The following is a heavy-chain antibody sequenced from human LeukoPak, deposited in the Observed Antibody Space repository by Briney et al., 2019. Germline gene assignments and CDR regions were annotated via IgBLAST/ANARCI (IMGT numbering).Heavy chain of an antibody. D-gene: IGHD6-19*01. CDR2: IYWNDDR. J-gene: IGHJ4*02. CDR1: GFSLSTRGVG. CDR3: AHRPGGAVVGTWFDY. V-gene: IGHV2-5*01. Sequence: SGPTLVKPPPTLTLTCTFSGFSLSTRGVGVGWIRQPPGKALEWLALIYWNDDRRYSPSLKSRLTITKDTSKNQVVLTMINMDPVDTATYYCAHRPGGAVVGTWFDYWGQGILVTVSS.